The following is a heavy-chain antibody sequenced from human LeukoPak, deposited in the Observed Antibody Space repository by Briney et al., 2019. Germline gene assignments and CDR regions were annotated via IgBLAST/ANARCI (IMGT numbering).Heavy chain of an antibody. CDR3: AKVAAPGDTVVVPAASLVDDAFDI. CDR2: ISGSGGST. D-gene: IGHD2-2*01. Sequence: GGSLRLSCAASGFTFSSYAMSWVRQAPGKGLEWVSTISGSGGSTYYADSVKGRSTISRDNSKNTLYLQMNSLRAEDTAVYYCAKVAAPGDTVVVPAASLVDDAFDIWGQGTMVTVSS. CDR1: GFTFSSYA. V-gene: IGHV3-23*01. J-gene: IGHJ3*02.